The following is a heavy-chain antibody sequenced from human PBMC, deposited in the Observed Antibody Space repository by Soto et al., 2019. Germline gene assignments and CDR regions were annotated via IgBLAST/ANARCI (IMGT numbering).Heavy chain of an antibody. J-gene: IGHJ4*02. CDR1: GFTFSSYS. Sequence: PGGSLRLSCAASGFTFSSYSMNWVRQAPGKGLEWVSSISSSSYIYYADSVKGRFTISRDNAKNSLYLQMNSLRAEDTAVYYCARGIYGDYEVYWGQGTLVTVSS. D-gene: IGHD4-17*01. V-gene: IGHV3-21*01. CDR2: ISSSSYI. CDR3: ARGIYGDYEVY.